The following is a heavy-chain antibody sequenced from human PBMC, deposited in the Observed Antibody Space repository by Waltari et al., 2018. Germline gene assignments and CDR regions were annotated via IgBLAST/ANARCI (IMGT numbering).Heavy chain of an antibody. V-gene: IGHV3-23*01. CDR3: ANGGVQGVIISD. D-gene: IGHD3-10*01. J-gene: IGHJ4*02. CDR1: GFTFSSYA. CDR2: ISGSGGST. Sequence: EVQLLESGGGLVQPGGSLRLSCAASGFTFSSYAMSWVRQAPGKGLEWVSAISGSGGSTYYADSVKGRFTISRDNSKNTLYLQRNSLRAEDTAVYYCANGGVQGVIISDWGQGTLVTVSS.